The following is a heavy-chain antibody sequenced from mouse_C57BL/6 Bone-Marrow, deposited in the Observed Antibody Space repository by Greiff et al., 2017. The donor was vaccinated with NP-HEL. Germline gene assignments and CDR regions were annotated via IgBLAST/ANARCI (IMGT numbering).Heavy chain of an antibody. Sequence: QVQLQQSGPELVKPGASVKLSCKASGYAFSSSWMNWVKQRPGKGLEWIGRIYPGDGDTNYNGKFKGKATLTADKSSSTAYMQLSSLTSEDSAVYFCAGDYYGRGFAYGGRGTLVTVSA. J-gene: IGHJ3*01. CDR3: AGDYYGRGFAY. CDR2: IYPGDGDT. D-gene: IGHD1-1*01. CDR1: GYAFSSSW. V-gene: IGHV1-82*01.